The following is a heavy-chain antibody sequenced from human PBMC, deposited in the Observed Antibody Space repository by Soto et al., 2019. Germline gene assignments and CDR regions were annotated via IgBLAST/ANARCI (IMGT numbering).Heavy chain of an antibody. CDR2: IIPILGIA. CDR1: GGTFSSYP. CDR3: ARSSSANYYYGYGDV. V-gene: IGHV1-69*02. Sequence: QVQLVQSGAEVQKPGSSVKVSCKASGGTFSSYPISWVRQAPGQGLEWMGRIIPILGIANYAQKFQGRVTINADKTTSTAYMALSSLRSEDTAVYYCARSSSANYYYGYGDVWGKGTTVTVS. J-gene: IGHJ6*03. D-gene: IGHD6-6*01.